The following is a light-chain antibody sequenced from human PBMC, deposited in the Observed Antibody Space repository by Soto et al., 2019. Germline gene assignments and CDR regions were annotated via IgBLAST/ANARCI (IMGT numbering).Light chain of an antibody. J-gene: IGKJ4*01. Sequence: DIPMTKSPSSLSASVGDRVTITCRASQSISSYLNGYQQKPGKAPKLLIYAASSLQSGVPSMFSGSGSGTDFTLTISSLQPEDFATYYCQHSYSTPLTVGGGTKVEIK. CDR2: AAS. CDR3: QHSYSTPLT. CDR1: QSISSY. V-gene: IGKV1-39*01.